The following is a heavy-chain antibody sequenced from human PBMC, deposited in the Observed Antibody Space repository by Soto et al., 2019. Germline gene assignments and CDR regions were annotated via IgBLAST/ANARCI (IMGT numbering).Heavy chain of an antibody. J-gene: IGHJ5*02. Sequence: SVKVSCKASGVTFSNFGMSWVRQAPLQVLEWMGGIIPSFDTPNYAQKFQGRVIIIADESTRTAYLDLINLRSDDTAVYYCAIDESDDCVWRSFRAWGQGTSVTVSS. D-gene: IGHD2-21*01. CDR2: IIPSFDTP. CDR3: AIDESDDCVWRSFRA. V-gene: IGHV1-69*13. CDR1: GVTFSNFG.